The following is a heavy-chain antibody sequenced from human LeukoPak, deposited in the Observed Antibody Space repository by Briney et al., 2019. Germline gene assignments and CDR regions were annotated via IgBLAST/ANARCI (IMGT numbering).Heavy chain of an antibody. D-gene: IGHD1-26*01. CDR3: ARGVNSGSYYLGDFDY. CDR2: INPNSGGT. V-gene: IGHV1-2*02. J-gene: IGHJ4*02. CDR1: GYTFTGYY. Sequence: GASVKVSCKASGYTFTGYYMHWVRQAPGQGLEWMGWINPNSGGTNYAQKFQGRVTMTRDTSISTAYMELSRLRSDDTAVYYCARGVNSGSYYLGDFDYWGQGTLVTVSS.